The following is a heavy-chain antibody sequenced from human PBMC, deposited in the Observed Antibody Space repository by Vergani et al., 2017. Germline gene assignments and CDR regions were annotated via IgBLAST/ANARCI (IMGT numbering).Heavy chain of an antibody. CDR1: GYTFTSYY. CDR2: INTSGGST. V-gene: IGHV1-46*01. D-gene: IGHD7-27*01. CDR3: ARVLTGDGGWFDP. Sequence: QVQLVQSGAEVKKPGASVKVSCKASGYTFTSYYMHWVRQAPGQGLEWMGLINTSGGSTSSAQKFQCRVTMTRDTSTSTVYMELSSLRSEDTAVYYCARVLTGDGGWFDPWGQGTLVTVSS. J-gene: IGHJ5*02.